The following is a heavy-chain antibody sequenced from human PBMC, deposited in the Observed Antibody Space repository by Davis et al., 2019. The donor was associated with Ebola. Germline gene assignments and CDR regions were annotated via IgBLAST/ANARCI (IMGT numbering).Heavy chain of an antibody. D-gene: IGHD1-26*01. CDR3: ARESGGGIDY. J-gene: IGHJ4*02. CDR1: GFTFSTYS. V-gene: IGHV3-49*04. Sequence: PGGSLRLSCAASGFTFSTYSMNWVRQAPGKGLEWVGFIRNKAYGGTTEYAASVKGSFTISRDDSGNIAYLQMNSLKIEDTAVYYCARESGGGIDYWGQGTLVTVSS. CDR2: IRNKAYGGTT.